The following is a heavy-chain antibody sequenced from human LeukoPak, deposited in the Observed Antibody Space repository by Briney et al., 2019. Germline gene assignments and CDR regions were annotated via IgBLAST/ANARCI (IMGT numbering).Heavy chain of an antibody. Sequence: GSLRLSCAASGFTVSSNYMSWVRQAPGKGLEWVSVIYSGGSTYYADSVKGRFTISRDNSKNTLYLQMNSLRDEDTAVYYCARRQADYYNSSGYYYGYWGQGTLVTVSS. J-gene: IGHJ4*02. CDR3: ARRQADYYNSSGYYYGY. D-gene: IGHD3-22*01. CDR1: GFTVSSNY. V-gene: IGHV3-53*01. CDR2: IYSGGST.